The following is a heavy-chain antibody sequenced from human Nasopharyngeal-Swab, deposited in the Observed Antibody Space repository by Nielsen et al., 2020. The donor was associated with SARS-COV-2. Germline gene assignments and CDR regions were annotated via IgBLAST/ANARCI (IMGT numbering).Heavy chain of an antibody. J-gene: IGHJ4*02. CDR1: GFTFSSYW. V-gene: IGHV3-74*01. D-gene: IGHD6-13*01. Sequence: AGSLRLSCAASGFTFSSYWMHCVRQAPGKGLVWVSRINSDGSSTSYADSVKGRFTISRDNAKNTLYLQMNSLRAEDTAVYYCARWSSSWSLVTWGQGTLVTVSS. CDR3: ARWSSSWSLVT. CDR2: INSDGSST.